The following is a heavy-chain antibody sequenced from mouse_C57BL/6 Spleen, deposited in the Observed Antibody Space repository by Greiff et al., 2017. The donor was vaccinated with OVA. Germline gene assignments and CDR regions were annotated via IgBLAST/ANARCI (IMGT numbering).Heavy chain of an antibody. Sequence: EVKLEESGGGLVKPGGSLKLSCAASGFTFSDYGMHWVRQAPEKGLEWVAYISSGSSTIYYADTVKGRFTISRDNAKNTLFLQMTSLRSEDTAMYYCAKQLRGFAYWGQGTLVTVSA. V-gene: IGHV5-17*01. CDR2: ISSGSSTI. CDR3: AKQLRGFAY. CDR1: GFTFSDYG. J-gene: IGHJ3*01.